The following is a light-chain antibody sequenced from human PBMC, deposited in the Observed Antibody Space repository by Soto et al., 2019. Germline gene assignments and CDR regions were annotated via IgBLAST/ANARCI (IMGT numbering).Light chain of an antibody. CDR2: AAS. Sequence: DIQMTQSPSSLAASVGDRVTITCRASQTISNYLNWFQQKPGKAPKLLIYAASSLQSGVPSRFSGSGSGTDFTLTISSLQPEDFATYYCQQIYSNPPYTFGQGTKVEI. V-gene: IGKV1-39*01. CDR3: QQIYSNPPYT. CDR1: QTISNY. J-gene: IGKJ2*01.